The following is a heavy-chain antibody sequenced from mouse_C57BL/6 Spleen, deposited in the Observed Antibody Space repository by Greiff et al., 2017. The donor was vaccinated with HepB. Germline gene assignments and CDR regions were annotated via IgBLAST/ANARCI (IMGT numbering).Heavy chain of an antibody. J-gene: IGHJ3*01. CDR3: TGRGYYGSSAY. CDR1: GFTFSNYW. D-gene: IGHD1-1*01. Sequence: EVQLVESGGGLVQPGGSMKLSCVASGFTFSNYWMNWVRQSPEKGLEWVAQIRLKSDNYATHYAESVKGRFTISRDDSKSSVYLQMNNLRAEDTGIYYCTGRGYYGSSAYWGQGTLVTVSA. CDR2: IRLKSDNYAT. V-gene: IGHV6-3*01.